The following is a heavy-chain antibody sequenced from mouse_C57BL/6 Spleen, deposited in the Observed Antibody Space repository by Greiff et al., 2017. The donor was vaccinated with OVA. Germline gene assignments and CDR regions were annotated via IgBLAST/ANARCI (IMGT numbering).Heavy chain of an antibody. D-gene: IGHD2-4*01. J-gene: IGHJ4*01. CDR1: GFTFSDYG. Sequence: EVQLVESGGGLVKPGGSLKLSCAASGFTFSDYGMHWVRQAPEKGLEWVAYISSGSSTIYYADTVKGRFTISRDNAKNTLFLQMTSLRSEDTAMYYCEAEDYDAMDYWGQGTSVTVSS. CDR3: EAEDYDAMDY. V-gene: IGHV5-17*01. CDR2: ISSGSSTI.